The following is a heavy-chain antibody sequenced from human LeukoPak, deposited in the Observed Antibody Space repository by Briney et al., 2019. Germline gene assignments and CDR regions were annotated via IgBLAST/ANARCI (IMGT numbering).Heavy chain of an antibody. Sequence: ASVKVSCKASGYTFTNYGISWVRQAPGQGLEWMGWISAYNGNTNYAQKLQGRVTMTTDTSTSTAYMELRSLRSDDTAVYYCARDCGAPAALNYYYYGMDVWGQGTTVTVSS. CDR2: ISAYNGNT. CDR3: ARDCGAPAALNYYYYGMDV. D-gene: IGHD2-2*01. V-gene: IGHV1-18*01. CDR1: GYTFTNYG. J-gene: IGHJ6*02.